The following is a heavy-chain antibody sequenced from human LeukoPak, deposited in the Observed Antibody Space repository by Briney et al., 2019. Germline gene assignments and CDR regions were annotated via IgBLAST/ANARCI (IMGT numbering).Heavy chain of an antibody. CDR3: ARLGLYCSGGSCYYYYGMDV. CDR2: IYYSGST. CDR1: GGSMSPYH. D-gene: IGHD2-15*01. Sequence: SETLSLTCTVSGGSMSPYHWGWIRQPPGKGLEWTGYIYYSGSTNYNPSLKSRVTISVDTSKNQFSLKLSSVTAADTAVYYCARLGLYCSGGSCYYYYGMDVWGQGTTVTVSS. V-gene: IGHV4-59*08. J-gene: IGHJ6*02.